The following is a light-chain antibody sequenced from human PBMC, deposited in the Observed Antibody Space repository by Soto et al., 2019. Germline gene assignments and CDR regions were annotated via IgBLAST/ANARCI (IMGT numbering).Light chain of an antibody. CDR2: EVS. V-gene: IGLV2-14*01. Sequence: QPALTQPASVSGSPGQSITISCTGTSSDVGTYNFVSWYQQHPGKAPKLMIYEVSHRPSGVSNRFSGSKSGNTASLTISGLQAEDEADYYCNSYKTSSTLGVFGGGTKVTVL. J-gene: IGLJ3*02. CDR3: NSYKTSSTLGV. CDR1: SSDVGTYNF.